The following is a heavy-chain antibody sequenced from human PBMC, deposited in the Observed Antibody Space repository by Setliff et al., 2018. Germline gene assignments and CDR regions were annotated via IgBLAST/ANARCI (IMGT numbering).Heavy chain of an antibody. D-gene: IGHD1-26*01. V-gene: IGHV1-3*01. CDR1: GYIFTSNA. CDR3: ARARGSGARAFDI. CDR2: ISAAGGDA. Sequence: ASVKVSCKVSGYIFTSNAIHWVRQAPGQRLEWMGWISAAGGDAKYSQKFQDRVTITRDTSATTAYIGLSSLRSEDTAVYYCARARGSGARAFDIWGQGTMVTVSS. J-gene: IGHJ3*02.